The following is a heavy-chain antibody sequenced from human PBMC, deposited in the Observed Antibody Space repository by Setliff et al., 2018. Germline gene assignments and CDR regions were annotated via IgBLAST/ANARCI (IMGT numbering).Heavy chain of an antibody. CDR1: GFSFSIFW. J-gene: IGHJ4*02. V-gene: IGHV3-7*01. CDR3: ARDRGGGLYDY. D-gene: IGHD3-16*01. Sequence: AGGSLRLSCAGSGFSFSIFWRSWVRQAPGKGLEWVATIKQDGSEKFYVDSVKGRFTISRDNAKNSLYLQMDSLRVEDTAMYFCARDRGGGLYDYWGRGTLVTVSS. CDR2: IKQDGSEK.